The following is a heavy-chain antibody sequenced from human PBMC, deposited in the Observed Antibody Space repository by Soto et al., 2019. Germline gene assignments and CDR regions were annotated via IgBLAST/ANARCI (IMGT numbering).Heavy chain of an antibody. CDR1: GFTFSSYG. CDR3: ARPGGTTDGYFDY. V-gene: IGHV3-33*01. J-gene: IGHJ4*02. D-gene: IGHD3-16*01. CDR2: IWYDGSNK. Sequence: VQLVESGGGVVQPGRSLRLSCAASGFTFSSYGMHWVRQAPGKGLEWVAVIWYDGSNKYYADSVKGRFTISRDNSKNTLYLQMNSLRAEDTAVYYCARPGGTTDGYFDYWGQGTLVTVSS.